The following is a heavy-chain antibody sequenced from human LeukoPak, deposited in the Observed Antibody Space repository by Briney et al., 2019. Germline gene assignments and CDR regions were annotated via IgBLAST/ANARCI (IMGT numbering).Heavy chain of an antibody. V-gene: IGHV4-39*07. D-gene: IGHD2-15*01. CDR3: ARVGNYCSGGSCYPSYFDY. Sequence: PSETLSLTCTVSGGSLSSISYYWGWVRQPPGKGLEWVGHIYYSGSTFYNPSLKSRVTISEDTSKNQFSLKLRSVTAADTAVYYCARVGNYCSGGSCYPSYFDYWGQGTLVTVSS. CDR1: GGSLSSISYY. J-gene: IGHJ4*02. CDR2: IYYSGST.